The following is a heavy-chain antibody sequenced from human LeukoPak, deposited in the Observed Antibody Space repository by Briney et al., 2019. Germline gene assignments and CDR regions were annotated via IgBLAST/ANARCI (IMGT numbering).Heavy chain of an antibody. CDR1: GYTFTSYG. V-gene: IGHV1-8*02. CDR2: MNPNSGNT. D-gene: IGHD6-13*01. Sequence: WASVKVSCKASGYTFTSYGISWVRQATGQGLEWMGWMNPNSGNTGYAQKFQGRVTMTRNTSISTAYMELSSLRSEDTAVYYCARAGNNSSWYWFDPWGQGTLVTVSS. J-gene: IGHJ5*02. CDR3: ARAGNNSSWYWFDP.